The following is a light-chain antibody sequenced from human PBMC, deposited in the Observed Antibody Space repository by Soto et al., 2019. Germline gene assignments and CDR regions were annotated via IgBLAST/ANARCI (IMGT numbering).Light chain of an antibody. J-gene: IGKJ1*01. Sequence: DIRMTQSPSSLSASIGDRVTITCRASQSISSYLNWYQQKPGKAPMLLIYGATNLQSGVPSRFSGSESRTDFTLTISSLQPEDFATYFWQQSFSVRSWTFGQGTKVEIK. CDR1: QSISSY. CDR2: GAT. CDR3: QQSFSVRSWT. V-gene: IGKV1-39*01.